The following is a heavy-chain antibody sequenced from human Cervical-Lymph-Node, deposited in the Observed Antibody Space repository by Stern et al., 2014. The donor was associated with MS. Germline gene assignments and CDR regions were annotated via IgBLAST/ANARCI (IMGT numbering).Heavy chain of an antibody. J-gene: IGHJ4*02. V-gene: IGHV3-74*02. D-gene: IGHD2-21*01. CDR1: GVTFSHYW. Sequence: EVQLVESGGGLVHPGGSLRLSCAASGVTFSHYWTNWVRQVPGQGLVWVSRIYSDGSGTSYADSVKGRFTISRDNAKNTLNLQMNSLRAEDTAVFFCAIGTKIEHFDYWGQGTLVTVSS. CDR2: IYSDGSGT. CDR3: AIGTKIEHFDY.